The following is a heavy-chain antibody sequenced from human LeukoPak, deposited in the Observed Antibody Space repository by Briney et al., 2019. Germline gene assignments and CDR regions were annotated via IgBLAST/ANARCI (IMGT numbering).Heavy chain of an antibody. CDR3: ARTASSSGYSSSWLYYFDY. Sequence: SETLSLTCSVSGGSISSHYWSWIRQPPGKGLEWIGYIYYSGSTKYNPSLKSRVTISVDTSKNQFSLKLSSVTAADTAVYYCARTASSSGYSSSWLYYFDYWGQGTLVTVSS. CDR1: GGSISSHY. CDR2: IYYSGST. D-gene: IGHD6-13*01. V-gene: IGHV4-59*11. J-gene: IGHJ4*02.